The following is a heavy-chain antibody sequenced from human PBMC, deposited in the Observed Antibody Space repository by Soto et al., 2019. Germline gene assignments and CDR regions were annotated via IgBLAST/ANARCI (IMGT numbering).Heavy chain of an antibody. Sequence: EVQLLESGGGLVPPGGSLRLSCAASGFTFSSYTMNWVRQAPGKGLEWVSAITSSGGTTYYADTVKGRFTVSRDNSENTLSIQMNSLRAEHTAEYYCAKDRAGRAIFGVVIIDGMDVWGQGTTVTVSS. CDR1: GFTFSSYT. D-gene: IGHD3-3*01. V-gene: IGHV3-23*01. CDR2: ITSSGGTT. CDR3: AKDRAGRAIFGVVIIDGMDV. J-gene: IGHJ6*02.